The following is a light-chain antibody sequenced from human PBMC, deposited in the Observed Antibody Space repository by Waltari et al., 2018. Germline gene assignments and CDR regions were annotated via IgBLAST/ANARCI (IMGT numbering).Light chain of an antibody. J-gene: IGKJ2*01. Sequence: IQITQSPSSLSASVGDRVTITCRASQGISSALAWYQQKPGKAPKLLIYDASRLETGVPSRFSGSGSGTDFSLTISGLQPVDFATYHCQQFNTYPYTFGQGTKVEIK. CDR1: QGISSA. V-gene: IGKV1-13*02. CDR3: QQFNTYPYT. CDR2: DAS.